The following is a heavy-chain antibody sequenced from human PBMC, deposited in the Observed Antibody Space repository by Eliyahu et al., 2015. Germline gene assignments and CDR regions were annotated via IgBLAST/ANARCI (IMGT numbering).Heavy chain of an antibody. Sequence: QAQLVQSGAEVKKAGASVKVXCKAXGFTFTDXYIXWVRPAPGQEPEWMGWVNAKSGGTNYAQFFQGWVTLTRDTSVSTAYMELRRLKSDDTAVYYCARHSASDPYSSSLRAPDPGWYGLDVWGQGATVTVTS. CDR2: VNAKSGGT. CDR3: ARHSASDPYSSSLRAPDPGWYGLDV. J-gene: IGHJ6*02. V-gene: IGHV1-2*04. D-gene: IGHD2-2*01. CDR1: GFTFTDXY.